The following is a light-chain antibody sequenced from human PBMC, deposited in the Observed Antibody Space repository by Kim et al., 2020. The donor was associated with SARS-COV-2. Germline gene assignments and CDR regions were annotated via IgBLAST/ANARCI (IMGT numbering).Light chain of an antibody. CDR3: CSYAGSSTLV. Sequence: GQSYTVACTGTSSDVGSYTLVSWYQQHPGKAPKLMIYEVSKRPSGVSNRFSGSKSGNTASLTISGLQAEDEADYYCCSYAGSSTLVFGGGTQLTVL. CDR2: EVS. J-gene: IGLJ3*02. CDR1: SSDVGSYTL. V-gene: IGLV2-23*02.